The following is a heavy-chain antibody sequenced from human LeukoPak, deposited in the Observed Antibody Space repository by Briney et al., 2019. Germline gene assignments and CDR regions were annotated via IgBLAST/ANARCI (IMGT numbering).Heavy chain of an antibody. CDR1: GGSFSGYY. J-gene: IGHJ4*02. CDR2: INHSGST. CDR3: AVSRDSSGYRLDY. Sequence: PSETLSLTCAVYGGSFSGYYWSWIRQPPGKGLEWIGEINHSGSTNYNPSLKSRVTISVDTSKNQFSLKLSSVTAADTAVYYCAVSRDSSGYRLDYWGLGTLVTVSS. D-gene: IGHD3-22*01. V-gene: IGHV4-34*01.